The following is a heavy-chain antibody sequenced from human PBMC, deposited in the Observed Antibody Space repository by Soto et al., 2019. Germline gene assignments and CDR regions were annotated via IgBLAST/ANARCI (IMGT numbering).Heavy chain of an antibody. CDR2: MNPNSGNT. CDR1: GYTFTSYD. Sequence: QVQLVQSGAEVKKPGASVKVSCKASGYTFTSYDINWVRQATGQGLEWMGWMNPNSGNTGYAQKFQGKVTMTRNTPISTAYMELRSLRSEVTTVYYCVKTTNDYGDRHWGQGTLVTVTS. V-gene: IGHV1-8*01. CDR3: VKTTNDYGDRH. J-gene: IGHJ4*02. D-gene: IGHD4-17*01.